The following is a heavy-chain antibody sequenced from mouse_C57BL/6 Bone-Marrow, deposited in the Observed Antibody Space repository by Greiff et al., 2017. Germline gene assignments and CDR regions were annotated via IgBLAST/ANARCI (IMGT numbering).Heavy chain of an antibody. J-gene: IGHJ1*03. V-gene: IGHV2-2*01. D-gene: IGHD2-4*01. CDR3: AREEVYDYDEGWYFDV. Sequence: VQLQQSGPGLVQPSQSLSITCTVSGFSLTSYGVHWVRQSPGKGLEWLGVIWSGGSTDYNAAFISRLSISKDNSKSQVFFKMNRLQADDTAIYYCAREEVYDYDEGWYFDVWGTGTTVTVSS. CDR1: GFSLTSYG. CDR2: IWSGGST.